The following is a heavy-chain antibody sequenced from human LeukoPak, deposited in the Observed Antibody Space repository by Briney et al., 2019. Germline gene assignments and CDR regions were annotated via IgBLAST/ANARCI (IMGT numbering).Heavy chain of an antibody. D-gene: IGHD5-24*01. Sequence: GASPLIPSWGSAYSFTTYCMGRLRRHAPKDVEVLGILFTTDSEIRNTPSFEGEVTISADNYASTAYLQWSSLKAADTAMYYCVRSPKDGYHDAFDIWGQGTMVTVSS. CDR2: LFTTDSEI. J-gene: IGHJ3*02. CDR1: AYSFTTYC. CDR3: VRSPKDGYHDAFDI. V-gene: IGHV5-51*01.